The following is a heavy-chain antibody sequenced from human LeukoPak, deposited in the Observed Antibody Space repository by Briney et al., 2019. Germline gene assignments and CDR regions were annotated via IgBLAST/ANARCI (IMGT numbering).Heavy chain of an antibody. CDR1: GGSISSSSHC. CDR2: IYYSGST. Sequence: SETLSLTCIVSGGSISSSSHCWGWIRQPPGKGLEWIGNIYYSGSTYYKPSPKSRVTISIDTSKNQFSLKLSSVTASDTAVYYCARGVGYSYGELYPWGQGTLVTVSS. D-gene: IGHD5-18*01. J-gene: IGHJ5*02. CDR3: ARGVGYSYGELYP. V-gene: IGHV4-39*07.